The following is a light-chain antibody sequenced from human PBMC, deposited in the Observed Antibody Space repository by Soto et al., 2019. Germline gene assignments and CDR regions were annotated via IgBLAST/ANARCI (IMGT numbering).Light chain of an antibody. J-gene: IGKJ4*01. Sequence: DIQMTQSPSSLSASVGDRVTITCRASQGISNYLAWYQQIPGKVPKLLISAASTLQSGVPSRFSGSGSGTDFTLPISRLQAEDVATYYCQKYTNVPAFGGGTKVEIK. CDR2: AAS. CDR3: QKYTNVPA. CDR1: QGISNY. V-gene: IGKV1-27*01.